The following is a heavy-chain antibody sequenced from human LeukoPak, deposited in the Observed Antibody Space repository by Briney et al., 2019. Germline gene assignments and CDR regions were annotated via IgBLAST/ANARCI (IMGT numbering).Heavy chain of an antibody. V-gene: IGHV3-7*03. CDR2: MKQDGSEK. Sequence: GGSLRLSCAAPEFTFINYWWSWVRQAPGKGLEWVANMKQDGSEKYYVDSVKGRFTISRDNAKNSLYLQMNSLRVEDTAVYYCARKAYAMDVWGKGTTVTVSS. CDR1: EFTFINYW. J-gene: IGHJ6*04. CDR3: ARKAYAMDV.